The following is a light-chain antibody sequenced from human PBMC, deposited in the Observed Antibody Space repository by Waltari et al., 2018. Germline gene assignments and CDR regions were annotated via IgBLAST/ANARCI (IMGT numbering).Light chain of an antibody. CDR2: GAS. V-gene: IGKV3-20*01. Sequence: EIVLTQSPGTLSLSPGETATLSCRASQRLSYSYLAWYQQKPGQAPRLIIYGASNRATGLPGRFGGSGSGSGTDFTLTISSLEPEDFAVYYCQEYGRSFGQGTRLEIK. CDR3: QEYGRS. CDR1: QRLSYSY. J-gene: IGKJ5*01.